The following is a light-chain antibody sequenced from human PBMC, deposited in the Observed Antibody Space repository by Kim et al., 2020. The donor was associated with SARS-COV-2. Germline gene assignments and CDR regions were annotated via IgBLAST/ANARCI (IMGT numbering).Light chain of an antibody. J-gene: IGKJ4*01. CDR3: QQHGSSPLT. V-gene: IGKV3-20*01. CDR2: DAS. CDR1: QSVYSNY. Sequence: EIVLTQSPGTLSLSPGERATLSCRASQSVYSNYLAWYQQKPGQAPRLLIQDASSRATGIPDRFSGSGSGTDFTLTISRLEPEDFAVYYCQQHGSSPLTFGGGTKVDIK.